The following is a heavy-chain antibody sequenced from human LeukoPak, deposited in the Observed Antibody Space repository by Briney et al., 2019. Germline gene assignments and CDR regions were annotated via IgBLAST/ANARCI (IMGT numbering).Heavy chain of an antibody. J-gene: IGHJ5*02. CDR1: GGSFSGYY. CDR3: ARAHYPKGWFDP. V-gene: IGHV4-34*01. CDR2: INHSGST. Sequence: SETLSLTCAVSGGSFSGYYWSWIRQPPGKGLEWIGEINHSGSTNYNPSLKSRVTISVDTSKNQFSLKLSSVTAADTAVYYCARAHYPKGWFDPWGQGTLVTVSS. D-gene: IGHD3-10*01.